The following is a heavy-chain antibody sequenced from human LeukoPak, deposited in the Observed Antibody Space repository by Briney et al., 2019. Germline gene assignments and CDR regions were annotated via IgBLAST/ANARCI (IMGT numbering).Heavy chain of an antibody. D-gene: IGHD6-6*01. J-gene: IGHJ4*02. CDR3: ARGAARPSRTPDY. V-gene: IGHV1-69*05. Sequence: SVKVSCKASGGTFSSYAIRWVRQAPGQGLEWMGGIIPIFGTANYAQKFQGRVTITTDESTSTAYMELSSLRSEDTAVYYCARGAARPSRTPDYCGQGTLVTVSS. CDR2: IIPIFGTA. CDR1: GGTFSSYA.